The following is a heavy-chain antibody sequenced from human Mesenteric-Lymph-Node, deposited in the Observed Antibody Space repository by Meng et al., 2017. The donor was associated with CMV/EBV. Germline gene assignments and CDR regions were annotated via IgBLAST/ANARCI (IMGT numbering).Heavy chain of an antibody. CDR3: ARFEQRSYAMDV. CDR1: GDTFNAYY. Sequence: ASVKVSCKASGDTFNAYYVHWVREVPGQGLEWMGWINPNGGGAKYAQKFQGRVTMTRDTSSGTAYMEMNRLTSDDTAIYYCARFEQRSYAMDVWGQGTSVTVSS. D-gene: IGHD1/OR15-1a*01. CDR2: INPNGGGA. V-gene: IGHV1-2*02. J-gene: IGHJ6*02.